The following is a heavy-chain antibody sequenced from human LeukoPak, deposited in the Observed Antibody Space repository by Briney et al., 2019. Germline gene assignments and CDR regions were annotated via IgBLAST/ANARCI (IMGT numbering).Heavy chain of an antibody. V-gene: IGHV3-30-3*01. CDR3: ARDGLSFSLRAFDT. CDR2: ISYDGSNK. J-gene: IGHJ3*02. Sequence: PGGSLRLSCAASGFTFSSYAMHWVGQAPGKGLEWVAVISYDGSNKYYADSVKGRFTISRDNSKNTLYLQMNSLRAEDTAVYYCARDGLSFSLRAFDTWDQGIIVTVSS. CDR1: GFTFSSYA. D-gene: IGHD2/OR15-2a*01.